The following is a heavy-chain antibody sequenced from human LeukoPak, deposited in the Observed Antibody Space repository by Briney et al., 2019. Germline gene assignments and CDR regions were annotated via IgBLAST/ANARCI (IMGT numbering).Heavy chain of an antibody. J-gene: IGHJ3*02. CDR3: ANYYDSSGYYFDAFDI. CDR1: GFTFSSYG. CDR2: ISGSGGST. V-gene: IGHV3-23*01. D-gene: IGHD3-22*01. Sequence: GGSLRLSCAASGFTFSSYGMSWVRQAPGKGLEWVSAISGSGGSTYYADSVKGRFTISRDNSKNTLYLQMNSLRAEDTAVYYCANYYDSSGYYFDAFDIWGQGTMVTVSS.